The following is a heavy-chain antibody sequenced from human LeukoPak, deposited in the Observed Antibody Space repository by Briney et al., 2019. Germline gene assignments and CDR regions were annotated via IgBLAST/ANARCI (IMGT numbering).Heavy chain of an antibody. V-gene: IGHV4-61*08. CDR2: VYDSGTT. Sequence: SETLSLTCTVSGGSVSSGGYYWNWIRQPPGKGLGWIGYVYDSGTTNYNSSLKSRVTISVDTSKNQFSLKLSSVTAADTAVYYCARRSRGYWYFDLWGRGTLVTVSS. CDR1: GGSVSSGGYY. J-gene: IGHJ2*01. CDR3: ARRSRGYWYFDL. D-gene: IGHD1-26*01.